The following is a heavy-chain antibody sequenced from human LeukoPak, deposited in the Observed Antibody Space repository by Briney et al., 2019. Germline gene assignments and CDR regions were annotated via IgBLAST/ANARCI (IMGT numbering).Heavy chain of an antibody. Sequence: PGGSLRLSCAASGFTFSDYYMSWIRQAPGKGLEWVSYISSSGSTIYYADSVKGRFTISRDNAKNSLYLQMNSLRAEDTAVYYCARTNYGDYANWFDPWGQGTLVTVSS. V-gene: IGHV3-11*01. D-gene: IGHD4-17*01. J-gene: IGHJ5*02. CDR1: GFTFSDYY. CDR3: ARTNYGDYANWFDP. CDR2: ISSSGSTI.